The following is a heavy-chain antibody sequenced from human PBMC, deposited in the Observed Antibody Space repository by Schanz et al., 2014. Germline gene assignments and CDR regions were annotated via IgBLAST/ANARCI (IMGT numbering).Heavy chain of an antibody. V-gene: IGHV3-30*04. CDR1: GFTVRSYA. CDR2: ISYDGSNQ. J-gene: IGHJ5*01. D-gene: IGHD3-16*01. CDR3: AKDLYNYGIFDS. Sequence: QVQLVESGGGVVQPGRSLRLSCAASGFTVRSYAMHWVRQAPGKGLEWVAAISYDGSNQYYTDSVKGRFTVSRDNSKNTVYLQMNSLRAEDTAVYYCAKDLYNYGIFDSWGQGTLVTVSS.